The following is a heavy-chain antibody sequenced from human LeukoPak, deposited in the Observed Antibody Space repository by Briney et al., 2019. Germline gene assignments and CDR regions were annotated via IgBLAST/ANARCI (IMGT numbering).Heavy chain of an antibody. CDR2: ISSSSRYI. D-gene: IGHD6-19*01. V-gene: IGHV3-21*04. Sequence: PGGSLRLSCAASGFTLSTYSMNWVRQAPGKGLEWVSYISSSSRYIYYADSVKGRFTISRDNAKNSLYLQMNSLRAEDTALYYCARVAAGVHYYYYMDVCGKGTTVTVSS. CDR1: GFTLSTYS. J-gene: IGHJ6*03. CDR3: ARVAAGVHYYYYMDV.